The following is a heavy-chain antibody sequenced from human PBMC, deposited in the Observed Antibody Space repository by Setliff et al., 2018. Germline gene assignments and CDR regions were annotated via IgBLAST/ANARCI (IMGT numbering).Heavy chain of an antibody. CDR3: ARLSIEGFGRYYYYYYMDV. Sequence: GASVKVSCKASGYTFATYGISWVRQAPGQGLEWLGWVSPYTDNTNYAQNFQGRVTMTTDISGSTAYMDLRSPTSDDTAVYFCARLSIEGFGRYYYYYYMDVWGEGTTVTVSS. J-gene: IGHJ6*03. D-gene: IGHD6-6*01. CDR2: VSPYTDNT. V-gene: IGHV1-18*01. CDR1: GYTFATYG.